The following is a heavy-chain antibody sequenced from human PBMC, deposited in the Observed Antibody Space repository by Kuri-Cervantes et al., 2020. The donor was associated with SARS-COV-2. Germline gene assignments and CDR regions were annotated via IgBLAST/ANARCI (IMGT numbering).Heavy chain of an antibody. Sequence: GSLRLSCTVSGGSISSSSYYWGWIRQPPGKGLEWIGSIYYSGSTYYNPSLKSRVSISVDTSNNQFSLHLSSVTAADTAVYYCTRQEWWFDYWGQGTLVTVSS. V-gene: IGHV4-39*07. J-gene: IGHJ4*02. CDR1: GGSISSSSYY. CDR2: IYYSGST. D-gene: IGHD2-15*01. CDR3: TRQEWWFDY.